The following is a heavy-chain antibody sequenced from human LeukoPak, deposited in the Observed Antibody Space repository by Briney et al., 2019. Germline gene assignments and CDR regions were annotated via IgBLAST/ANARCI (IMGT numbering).Heavy chain of an antibody. V-gene: IGHV1-24*01. CDR1: GYTLTELS. CDR2: FDPEDGET. Sequence: ASVKVSCTVSGYTLTELSMHWVRQAPGKGLEWMGGFDPEDGETIYAQKFQGRVTMTEDTSTDTAYMELSSLRSEDTAVYYCATIYCSGGSCYSVAWFDPWGQGTLVTVSS. J-gene: IGHJ5*02. CDR3: ATIYCSGGSCYSVAWFDP. D-gene: IGHD2-15*01.